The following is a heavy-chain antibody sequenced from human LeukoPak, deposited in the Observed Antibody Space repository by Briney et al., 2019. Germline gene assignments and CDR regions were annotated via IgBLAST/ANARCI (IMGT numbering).Heavy chain of an antibody. Sequence: GGSLRLSCAASGFTFSSYEMNWVRQAPGKGLEWVSYTSSSGSTIYYADSVKGRFTISRDNAKNSLYLQMNSLRAEDTAVYYCARGSYGWGSYYTYYFDYWGQGTLVTVSS. CDR1: GFTFSSYE. CDR2: TSSSGSTI. J-gene: IGHJ4*02. CDR3: ARGSYGWGSYYTYYFDY. D-gene: IGHD3-10*01. V-gene: IGHV3-48*03.